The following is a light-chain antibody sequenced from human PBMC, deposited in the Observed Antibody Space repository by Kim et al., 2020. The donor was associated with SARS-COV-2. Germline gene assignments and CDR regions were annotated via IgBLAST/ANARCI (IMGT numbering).Light chain of an antibody. CDR3: NSRDSSGNHLV. V-gene: IGLV3-19*01. CDR2: GRN. CDR1: SLRNYY. Sequence: ALGKTVRITCQGDSLRNYYASWYQQKPRQAPVVVIYGRNDRPSGIPDRFSGSNSGNTASLTITGAQAEDKANYYCNSRDSSGNHLVFGGGTQLTVL. J-gene: IGLJ3*02.